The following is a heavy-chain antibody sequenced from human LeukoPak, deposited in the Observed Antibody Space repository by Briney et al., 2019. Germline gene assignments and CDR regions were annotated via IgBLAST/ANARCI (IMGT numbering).Heavy chain of an antibody. V-gene: IGHV3-43*02. CDR2: ISAGGDKT. D-gene: IGHD6-13*01. J-gene: IGHJ6*02. CDR3: AKNMAGYIISWGPDDYFYYDGMDV. CDR1: GFTFDDFA. Sequence: GGSLKLSCATSGFTFDDFAMHWVRQVPGEGLEWVSLISAGGDKTYYAASVKGRFTISRDNRKKSLYLQMNSLRAEDTAVYYCAKNMAGYIISWGPDDYFYYDGMDVGGQGTTVTVS.